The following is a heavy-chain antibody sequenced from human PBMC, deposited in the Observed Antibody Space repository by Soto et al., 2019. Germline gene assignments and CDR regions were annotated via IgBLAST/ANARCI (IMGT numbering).Heavy chain of an antibody. Sequence: AASVKVSCKASGGTFSSYAINWVRQAPGQGLEWMGGIIPIFGTANYAQKFQGRVTITADESTSTAYMELSSLRSEDTAVYYCAREVGATTGSWFDPWGQGTLVTV. CDR3: AREVGATTGSWFDP. J-gene: IGHJ5*02. CDR2: IIPIFGTA. CDR1: GGTFSSYA. V-gene: IGHV1-69*13. D-gene: IGHD1-26*01.